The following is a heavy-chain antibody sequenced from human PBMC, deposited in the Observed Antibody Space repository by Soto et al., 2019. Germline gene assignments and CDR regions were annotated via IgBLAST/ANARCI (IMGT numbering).Heavy chain of an antibody. D-gene: IGHD3-16*01. Sequence: SETVSLTCAVYSGSFSGYYWSWIRQPPGKGLEWIGELYQGLSIIYNPSLESRVTISGDSSKNQFSLELRSVTAADTAVYYCARHGGYYFDYWGQGTLVTVSS. CDR3: ARHGGYYFDY. J-gene: IGHJ4*02. CDR1: SGSFSGYY. V-gene: IGHV4-34*01. CDR2: LYQGLSI.